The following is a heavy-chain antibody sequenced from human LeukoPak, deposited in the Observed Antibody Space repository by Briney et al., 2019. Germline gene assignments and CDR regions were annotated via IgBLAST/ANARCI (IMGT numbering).Heavy chain of an antibody. CDR1: GFTFGDYA. J-gene: IGHJ4*02. CDR2: VRNKANGGTT. CDR3: ARGTFYDIFTGYTFDY. V-gene: IGHV3-49*04. D-gene: IGHD3-9*01. Sequence: GGSLRLSCTTSGFTFGDYAMSWVRQAPGKGLEGVAFVRNKANGGTTDYAASVKGRFTISRDDSKSIAYLQMNSLKTEDTAMYYCARGTFYDIFTGYTFDYWGQGTLVTVSS.